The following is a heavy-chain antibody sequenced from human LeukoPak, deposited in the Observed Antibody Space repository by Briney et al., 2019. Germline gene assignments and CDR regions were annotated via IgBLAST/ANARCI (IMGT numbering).Heavy chain of an antibody. V-gene: IGHV3-30*18. D-gene: IGHD5/OR15-5a*01. CDR3: AKDLRQQIYYYYYYMDV. CDR2: ISYDGSNK. J-gene: IGHJ6*03. Sequence: PGGSLRLSCAASGFTFSSYGMHWVRQAPGKGLEWVAVISYDGSNKYYADSVKGRFTISRDNSKNTLYLQMNSLRAEDTAVYYCAKDLRQQIYYYYYYMDVWGKGTTVTVSS. CDR1: GFTFSSYG.